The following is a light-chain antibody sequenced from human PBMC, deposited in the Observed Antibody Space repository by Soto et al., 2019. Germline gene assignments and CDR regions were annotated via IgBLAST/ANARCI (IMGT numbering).Light chain of an antibody. J-gene: IGLJ1*01. V-gene: IGLV2-8*01. CDR3: TSYAGGNNV. Sequence: QSALTQPPSASGSPVQSVTISCTGTSSDVGGYNYVSWYQQHPGKVPKLMVYEVNTRPSGVPDRFSGSKSGNTASLTVSGLQAEYEADYYCTSYAGGNNVFGTGTKLPVL. CDR1: SSDVGGYNY. CDR2: EVN.